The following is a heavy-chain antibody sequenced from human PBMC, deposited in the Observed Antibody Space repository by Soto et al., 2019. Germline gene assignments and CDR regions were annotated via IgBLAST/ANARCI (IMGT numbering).Heavy chain of an antibody. Sequence: QVQLVQSGAEVKKPGASVKVSCKASGYTFITYGVSWVRQAPGQGLDWLGWISTYNGNTRYAERLQGRVTMTTDTTTNSAFLELRNLRTEDPAVNYCAGGPTDLYDYSANYFWDSWGQGTQVTVSS. V-gene: IGHV1-18*01. CDR1: GYTFITYG. D-gene: IGHD3-22*01. CDR3: AGGPTDLYDYSANYFWDS. J-gene: IGHJ5*02. CDR2: ISTYNGNT.